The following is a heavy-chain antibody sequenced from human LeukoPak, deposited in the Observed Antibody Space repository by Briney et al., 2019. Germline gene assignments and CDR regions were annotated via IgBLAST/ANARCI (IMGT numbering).Heavy chain of an antibody. CDR2: IWYDGSNK. Sequence: GGSLRLSCAASGFTFSSYGMHWVRQAPGKGLEWVAVIWYDGSNKYYADSVKGRFTISRDNSKNTLYLQMNSLRAEDTAVYYRAKDRAARGYYYYYMDVWGKGTTVTVSS. CDR3: AKDRAARGYYYYYMDV. CDR1: GFTFSSYG. V-gene: IGHV3-33*06. J-gene: IGHJ6*03. D-gene: IGHD6-6*01.